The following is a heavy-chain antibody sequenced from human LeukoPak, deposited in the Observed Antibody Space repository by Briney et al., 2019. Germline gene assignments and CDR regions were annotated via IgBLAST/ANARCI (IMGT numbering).Heavy chain of an antibody. V-gene: IGHV3-30*02. Sequence: GGSLRLSCAASGFTFSSYGMHWVRQAPGKGLEWAAFLRYDGSNKYYADSVKGRFTISRDNSKNTLYLQMNSLRAEDTAVYYCAKDGYSGSYSGDWGQGTLVTVSS. D-gene: IGHD1-26*01. CDR2: LRYDGSNK. CDR1: GFTFSSYG. CDR3: AKDGYSGSYSGD. J-gene: IGHJ4*02.